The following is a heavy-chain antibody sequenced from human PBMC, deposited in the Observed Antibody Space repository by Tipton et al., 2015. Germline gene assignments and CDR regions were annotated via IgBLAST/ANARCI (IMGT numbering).Heavy chain of an antibody. CDR2: IKPDGSES. CDR1: GFTFSNYW. J-gene: IGHJ4*02. D-gene: IGHD5-12*01. V-gene: IGHV3-7*01. Sequence: SLRLSCVASGFTFSNYWMTWVRQAPGKGLEWVANIKPDGSESYYLDSVKGRFTFFRDNAKNSLHLQMNSLRAEDTAVYYCARSGGYGWDYWGQGTLVTVSS. CDR3: ARSGGYGWDY.